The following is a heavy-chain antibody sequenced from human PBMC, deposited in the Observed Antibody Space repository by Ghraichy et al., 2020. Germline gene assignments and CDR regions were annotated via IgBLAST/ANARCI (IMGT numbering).Heavy chain of an antibody. V-gene: IGHV1-69*05. Sequence: SVKVSCKASGGTFSSYAISWVRQAPGQGLEWMGGIIPIFGTANYAQKFQGRVTITTDESTSTAYMELSSLRSEDTAVYYCARGWVGVGATWFDPWGQGTLVTVSS. CDR1: GGTFSSYA. J-gene: IGHJ5*02. CDR3: ARGWVGVGATWFDP. CDR2: IIPIFGTA. D-gene: IGHD1-26*01.